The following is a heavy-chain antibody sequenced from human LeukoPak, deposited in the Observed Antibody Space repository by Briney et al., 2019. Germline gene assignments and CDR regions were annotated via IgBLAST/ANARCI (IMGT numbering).Heavy chain of an antibody. V-gene: IGHV3-23*01. Sequence: GGSLRLSCAASGFTFSSYAMSWVRQAPGKGLEWVSAISGSGGSTYYADSVKGRFTISRDNSKNTLYLQINSLRAEDTAVYYCAKGGTNFLECPDYWGQGTLVTVSS. CDR3: AKGGTNFLECPDY. J-gene: IGHJ4*02. D-gene: IGHD3-3*01. CDR1: GFTFSSYA. CDR2: ISGSGGST.